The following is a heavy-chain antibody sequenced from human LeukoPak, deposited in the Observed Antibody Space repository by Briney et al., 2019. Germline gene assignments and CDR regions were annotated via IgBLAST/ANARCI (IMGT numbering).Heavy chain of an antibody. CDR3: TTDLGYYDTSGYPI. CDR2: IKSKTDGGTT. CDR1: GFTFSNAW. J-gene: IGHJ3*02. Sequence: GGSLRLSCVASGFTFSNAWMSWVRQAPGKGLEWIGRIKSKTDGGTTDYAAFVKGRFSISRDDSKNTLYLEMNSLKNEDTAVYYCTTDLGYYDTSGYPIWGQGTLVAVSS. D-gene: IGHD3-22*01. V-gene: IGHV3-15*01.